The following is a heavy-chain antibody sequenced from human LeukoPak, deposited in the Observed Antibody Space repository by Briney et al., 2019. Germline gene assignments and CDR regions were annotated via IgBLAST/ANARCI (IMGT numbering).Heavy chain of an antibody. Sequence: ASVKVSCKASGGTFSSYAISWVRQAPGQGLEWMGGIIPIFCTANYEQKFQGRVTITADESTSTAYMELSSLRSEDTAVYYCARDLFVREPGGFGSWYYYYGMDVWGQGTTVTVSS. V-gene: IGHV1-69*13. CDR1: GGTFSSYA. D-gene: IGHD6-13*01. CDR3: ARDLFVREPGGFGSWYYYYGMDV. J-gene: IGHJ6*02. CDR2: IIPIFCTA.